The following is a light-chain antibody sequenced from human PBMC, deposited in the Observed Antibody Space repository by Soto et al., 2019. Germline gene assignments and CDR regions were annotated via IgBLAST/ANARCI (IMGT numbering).Light chain of an antibody. V-gene: IGKV1-16*01. CDR1: QGISSS. CDR3: QHYNGSHQI. CDR2: ASS. J-gene: IGKJ5*01. Sequence: DIQMTQSPSSLSASVGDRVTITCRASQGISSSLAWFQQKPGKAPKTLIYASSSLHSGVPSRFSGSGSGTDFTLTISSLQPEDFATYYCQHYNGSHQIFSQGTRLEIK.